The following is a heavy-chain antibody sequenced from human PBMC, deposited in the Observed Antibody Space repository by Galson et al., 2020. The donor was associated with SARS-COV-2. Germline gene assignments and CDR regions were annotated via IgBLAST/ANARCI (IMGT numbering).Heavy chain of an antibody. V-gene: IGHV3-73*01. CDR2: IRSKANSHAT. CDR3: TTRLAVDETWGDFDY. D-gene: IGHD6-19*01. CDR1: GFIFSDSA. Sequence: GESLKISCATSGFIFSDSAMHWVRQSSGKGLEWIGRIRSKANSHATSYAASVKGRFIISRDDSKNTAFLQMNSLKLEDSAVYYCTTRLAVDETWGDFDYWSQGTLVTVSS. J-gene: IGHJ4*02.